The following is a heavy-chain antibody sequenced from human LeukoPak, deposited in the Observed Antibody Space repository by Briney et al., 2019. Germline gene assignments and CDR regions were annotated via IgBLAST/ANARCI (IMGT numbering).Heavy chain of an antibody. CDR2: ISSSGSTI. Sequence: GSLRLSCAASGFTFSDYYMSWIRQAPGKGLEWVSYISSSGSTIYYADSVKGRFTISRDNAKNSLYLQMNSLRAEDTAVYYCARVMSLWFGELYYYYMDVWGKGTTVTISS. CDR3: ARVMSLWFGELYYYYMDV. J-gene: IGHJ6*03. CDR1: GFTFSDYY. V-gene: IGHV3-11*01. D-gene: IGHD3-10*01.